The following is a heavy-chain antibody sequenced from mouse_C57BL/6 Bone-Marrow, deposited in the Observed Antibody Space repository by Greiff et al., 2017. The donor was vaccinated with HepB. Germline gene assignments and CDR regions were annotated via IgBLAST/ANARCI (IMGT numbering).Heavy chain of an antibody. D-gene: IGHD1-1*01. J-gene: IGHJ4*01. Sequence: QVQLQQSGAELVRPGASVKLSCKASGYTFTDYYINWVKQRPGQGLEWIARIYPGSGNTYYNEKFKGKATLTAEKSSSTAYMQLSSLTSEDSAVYFCARDGRTYAMDYWGQGTSVTVSS. V-gene: IGHV1-76*01. CDR1: GYTFTDYY. CDR2: IYPGSGNT. CDR3: ARDGRTYAMDY.